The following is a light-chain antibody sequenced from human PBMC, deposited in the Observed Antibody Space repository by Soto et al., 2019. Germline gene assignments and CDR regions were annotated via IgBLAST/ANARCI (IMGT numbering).Light chain of an antibody. CDR2: KAS. V-gene: IGKV1-5*03. CDR3: QQYKSNRRT. CDR1: QSISNH. J-gene: IGKJ1*01. Sequence: DIQMTQSPSSLSASVEDRVIITCRASQSISNHLNWYQQKPGKAPKLLISKASTLESGVPSRFSGSGSETDFILTINSLQPDDFATYYCQQYKSNRRTFGQGTKVDIK.